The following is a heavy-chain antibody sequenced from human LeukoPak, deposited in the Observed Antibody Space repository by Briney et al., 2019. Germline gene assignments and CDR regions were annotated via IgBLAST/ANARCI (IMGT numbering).Heavy chain of an antibody. D-gene: IGHD3-3*01. J-gene: IGHJ6*02. Sequence: SVKVSCTASGGTFSSYAISWVRQAPGQGLEWMGRIIPIFGMANYAQKFQGRVTITAGKSTSTAYMELSSLRSEDTAVYYCARDLKEGGFLEWLLSPSYYYGMDVWGQGTTVTVSS. CDR2: IIPIFGMA. V-gene: IGHV1-69*04. CDR1: GGTFSSYA. CDR3: ARDLKEGGFLEWLLSPSYYYGMDV.